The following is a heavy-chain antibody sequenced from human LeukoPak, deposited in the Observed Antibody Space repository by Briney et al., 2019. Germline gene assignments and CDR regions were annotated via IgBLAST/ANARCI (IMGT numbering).Heavy chain of an antibody. Sequence: SETLSLTCTVSGGSINNYYWSWIRQPPGKGLEWIGHIPYNGSPDYNSSLKSRVTISVDTSKNQFSLKLNSVTAADTAVYYCARDRTSSSWTDHWGQETLVTVSS. J-gene: IGHJ5*02. CDR2: IPYNGSP. D-gene: IGHD6-13*01. CDR1: GGSINNYY. CDR3: ARDRTSSSWTDH. V-gene: IGHV4-59*01.